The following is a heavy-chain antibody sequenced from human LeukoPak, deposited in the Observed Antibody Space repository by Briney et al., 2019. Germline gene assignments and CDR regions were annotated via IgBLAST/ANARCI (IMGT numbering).Heavy chain of an antibody. CDR2: INPSGGST. D-gene: IGHD4-23*01. J-gene: IGHJ5*02. Sequence: GASVKVSCKASGYTFTSYYMHWVRQAPGQGLEWMGIINPSGGSTSYAQKFQGRVTTTRDMSTSTDYMELSSLRSEDTAVYYCARDNSVEDTAWWFDPWGQGTLVTVSS. V-gene: IGHV1-46*01. CDR3: ARDNSVEDTAWWFDP. CDR1: GYTFTSYY.